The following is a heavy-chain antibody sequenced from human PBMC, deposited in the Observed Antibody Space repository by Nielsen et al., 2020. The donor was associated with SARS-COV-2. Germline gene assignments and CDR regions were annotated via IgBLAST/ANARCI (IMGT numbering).Heavy chain of an antibody. J-gene: IGHJ6*02. D-gene: IGHD3-3*01. CDR3: ARDGDFWSVKGGHYYGMDV. CDR1: GFTFSDYY. Sequence: GGSLRLSCAASGFTFSDYYMSWIRQAPGKGLEWVSYISSSSSYTNYADSVKGRFTISRDNAKNSLYLQMNSLRAEDTAVYYCARDGDFWSVKGGHYYGMDVWGQGTTVTVSS. CDR2: ISSSSSYT. V-gene: IGHV3-11*05.